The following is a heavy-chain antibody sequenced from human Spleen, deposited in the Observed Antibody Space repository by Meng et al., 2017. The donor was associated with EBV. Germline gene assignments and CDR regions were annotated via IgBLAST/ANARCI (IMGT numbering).Heavy chain of an antibody. CDR2: INHSGST. V-gene: IGHV4-34*02. Sequence: VQIQQWGAGLLKPSETLSLPCAVYGGSFSGHYWTWIRQPPGKGLEWIGEINHSGSTNYNPSLKSRVTISVDTSKNQFSLKLSSVTAADTAVYYCARGYCSGGSCYSDYWGQGTLVTVSS. CDR3: ARGYCSGGSCYSDY. D-gene: IGHD2-15*01. CDR1: GGSFSGHY. J-gene: IGHJ4*02.